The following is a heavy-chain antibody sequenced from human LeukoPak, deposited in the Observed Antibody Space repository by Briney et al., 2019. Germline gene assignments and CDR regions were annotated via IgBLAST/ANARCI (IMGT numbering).Heavy chain of an antibody. CDR1: GYTFTSYD. J-gene: IGHJ4*02. CDR2: MNPNSGNT. CDR3: IVLAVTGTLGFDY. Sequence: GASVKVSCKASGYTFTSYDINWVRQATGQGLEWMGWMNPNSGNTGYAQKFQGRVTMTRNTSISTAYMELSSLRSEDTAVYYCIVLAVTGTLGFDYWGQGTLVTVSS. D-gene: IGHD6-19*01. V-gene: IGHV1-8*01.